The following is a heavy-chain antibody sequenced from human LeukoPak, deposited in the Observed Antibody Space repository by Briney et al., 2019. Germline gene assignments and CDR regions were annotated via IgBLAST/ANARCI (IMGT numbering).Heavy chain of an antibody. Sequence: NPSDTLSLTCTVSGGSISSYYWSWIRQPAGKGLEWIGRIYTSGSTNYNPSLKSRVTMSVDTSKNQFSLKLSSVTAADTAVYYCAREWADGCSGGSCYSLGYYYYYMDVWGKGTTVTVS. CDR2: IYTSGST. CDR1: GGSISSYY. D-gene: IGHD2-15*01. CDR3: AREWADGCSGGSCYSLGYYYYYMDV. V-gene: IGHV4-4*07. J-gene: IGHJ6*03.